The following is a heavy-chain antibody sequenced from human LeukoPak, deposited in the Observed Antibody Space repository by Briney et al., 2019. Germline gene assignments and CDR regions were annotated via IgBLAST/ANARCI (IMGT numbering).Heavy chain of an antibody. CDR3: ARTTGTTFRWFDP. D-gene: IGHD1-1*01. CDR2: IKLDGSEK. CDR1: GFTFSRYW. V-gene: IGHV3-7*01. Sequence: GGSLRLSCAASGFTFSRYWMSGVRQAPGKGLEWVANIKLDGSEKYYVDSVKGRFTISRDNAKNSLYLQMNSLRAEDTAVYYCARTTGTTFRWFDPWGQGTLVTVSS. J-gene: IGHJ5*02.